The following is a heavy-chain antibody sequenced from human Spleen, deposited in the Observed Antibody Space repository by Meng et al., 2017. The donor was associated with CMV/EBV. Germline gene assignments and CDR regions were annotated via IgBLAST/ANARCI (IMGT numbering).Heavy chain of an antibody. CDR1: GFTVSSYA. Sequence: GESLKISCAASGFTVSSYAMSWVRQAPGKGLEWVSVIYSGGSSTYYADSVKGRFTISRDNSKNTLYLQMNSLRAEDTAVYYCAKLRGIVVVPAAIFDYWGQGTLVTVSS. CDR3: AKLRGIVVVPAAIFDY. V-gene: IGHV3-23*03. D-gene: IGHD2-2*01. CDR2: IYSGGSST. J-gene: IGHJ4*02.